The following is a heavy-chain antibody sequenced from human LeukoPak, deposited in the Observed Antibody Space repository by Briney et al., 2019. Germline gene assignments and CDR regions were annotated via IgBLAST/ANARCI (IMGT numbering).Heavy chain of an antibody. CDR3: ATNPSASGAAGTVS. V-gene: IGHV4-39*07. CDR2: IYYGGST. Sequence: SETLSLTCTVSGGSISSSSYYWGWIRQPPGKGLEWIGSIYYGGSTYYNPSLKSRVTISVDTSKNQFSLKLSSVTAADTAVYYCATNPSASGAAGTVSWGQGTLVTVSS. J-gene: IGHJ5*02. CDR1: GGSISSSSYY. D-gene: IGHD6-13*01.